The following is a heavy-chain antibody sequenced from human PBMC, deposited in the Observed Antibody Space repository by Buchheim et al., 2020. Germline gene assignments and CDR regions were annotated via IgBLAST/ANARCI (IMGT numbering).Heavy chain of an antibody. CDR3: ARDDYYDSSGYYCGFDY. CDR2: IIPILGIA. Sequence: QVQLVQSGAEVKKPGSSVKVSCKASGGTFSSYAISWVRQAPGQGLEWMGRIIPILGIANYAQKFQGRVTITADKSTTTAYMELSSLRSEDTAVYYCARDDYYDSSGYYCGFDYWGQGTL. V-gene: IGHV1-69*04. J-gene: IGHJ4*02. CDR1: GGTFSSYA. D-gene: IGHD3-22*01.